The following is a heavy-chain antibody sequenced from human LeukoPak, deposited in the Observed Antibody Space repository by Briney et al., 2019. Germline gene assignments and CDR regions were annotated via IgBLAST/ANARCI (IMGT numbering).Heavy chain of an antibody. J-gene: IGHJ6*04. CDR1: GFTFSSYE. Sequence: GGSLRLSCAASGFTFSSYEMNWVRLAPGKGLEWVSYISSSGSTIYYADSVKGRFTISRDNAKNSLYLQMNSLRAEDTAVYYCAELGITMIGGVWGKGTTVTISS. D-gene: IGHD3-10*02. V-gene: IGHV3-48*03. CDR3: AELGITMIGGV. CDR2: ISSSGSTI.